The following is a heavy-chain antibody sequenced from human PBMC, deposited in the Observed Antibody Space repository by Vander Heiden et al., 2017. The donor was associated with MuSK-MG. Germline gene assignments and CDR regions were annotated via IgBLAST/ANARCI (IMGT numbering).Heavy chain of an antibody. J-gene: IGHJ1*01. V-gene: IGHV3-23*01. CDR3: AKDGPRITIFGYFHH. D-gene: IGHD3-3*01. CDR2: ISASGGST. CDR1: GFTFSTYV. Sequence: EVQLLESGGGLAQPGGSLRLYCAASGFTFSTYVMSWVRQAPGKGLEWVSTISASGGSTYYAESVKGRFTISRDNSKNTLYLQMDSLRADDTAIYYCAKDGPRITIFGYFHHWGQGSLVTVSS.